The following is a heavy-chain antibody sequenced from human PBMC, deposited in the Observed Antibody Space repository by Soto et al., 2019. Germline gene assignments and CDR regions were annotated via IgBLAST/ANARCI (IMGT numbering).Heavy chain of an antibody. Sequence: SLRLSCAASGFTFSDYYMSWIRQAPGKGLEWVSYISSSSSYTNYADSVKGRFTISRDNAKNSLYLQMNSLRAEDTAVYYCAREYGGYSYGYDYWGQGTLVTVSS. CDR3: AREYGGYSYGYDY. D-gene: IGHD5-18*01. CDR1: GFTFSDYY. J-gene: IGHJ4*02. V-gene: IGHV3-11*06. CDR2: ISSSSSYT.